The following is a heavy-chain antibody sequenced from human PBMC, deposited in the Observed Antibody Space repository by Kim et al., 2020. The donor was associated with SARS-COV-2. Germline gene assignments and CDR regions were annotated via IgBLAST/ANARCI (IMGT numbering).Heavy chain of an antibody. CDR1: GGSFSGYY. Sequence: SETLSLTCAVYGGSFSGYYWSWIRQPPGKGLEWIGEINHSGSTNYNPSLKSRVTISVDTSKNQFSLKLSSVTAADTAVYYCARGGLYSSSSGRPYYYYGMDVWGQGTTVTVSS. J-gene: IGHJ6*02. D-gene: IGHD6-6*01. CDR3: ARGGLYSSSSGRPYYYYGMDV. CDR2: INHSGST. V-gene: IGHV4-34*01.